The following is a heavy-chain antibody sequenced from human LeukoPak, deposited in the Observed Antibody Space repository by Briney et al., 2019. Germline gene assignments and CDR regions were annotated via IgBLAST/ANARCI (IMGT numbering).Heavy chain of an antibody. CDR1: GGTFSSYA. Sequence: SVKVSCKPSGGTFSSYAISWVRQAPGQGLEWMGRIIPIFGTANYAQKFQGRVTITTDESTSTAYMELSSLRSEDTAVYYCADCSSTSCYYYYYMDVWGKGTTVTVSS. J-gene: IGHJ6*03. CDR2: IIPIFGTA. CDR3: ADCSSTSCYYYYYMDV. D-gene: IGHD2-2*01. V-gene: IGHV1-69*05.